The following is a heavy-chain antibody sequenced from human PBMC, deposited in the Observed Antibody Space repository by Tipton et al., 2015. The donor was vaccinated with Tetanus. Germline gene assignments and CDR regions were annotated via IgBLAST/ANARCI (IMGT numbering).Heavy chain of an antibody. CDR1: GYSFTSHW. CDR3: ARMYSSSSPFDH. D-gene: IGHD1-26*01. CDR2: IFPDDPDT. Sequence: QLVQSGADVKKPGESLKISCKASGYSFTSHWIGWVRQMPGKGLEWMGMIFPDDPDTRYSPSFHGHVTFSVDKSTSTVYLQWSSLKASDTAMYFCARMYSSSSPFDHWGQGTLVAVSS. V-gene: IGHV5-51*01. J-gene: IGHJ4*02.